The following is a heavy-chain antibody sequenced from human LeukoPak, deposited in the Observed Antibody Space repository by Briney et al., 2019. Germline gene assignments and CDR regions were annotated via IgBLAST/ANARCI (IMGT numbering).Heavy chain of an antibody. Sequence: ASVKASCKASGYTFTGYYMHWVRQAPGQGLEWMGIINPSGGSTSYAQKFQGRVTMTRDTSTSTVYMELSSLRSEDTAVYYCARAMYYYDSSGYSDYWGQGTLVTVSS. J-gene: IGHJ4*02. CDR2: INPSGGST. V-gene: IGHV1-46*01. D-gene: IGHD3-22*01. CDR3: ARAMYYYDSSGYSDY. CDR1: GYTFTGYY.